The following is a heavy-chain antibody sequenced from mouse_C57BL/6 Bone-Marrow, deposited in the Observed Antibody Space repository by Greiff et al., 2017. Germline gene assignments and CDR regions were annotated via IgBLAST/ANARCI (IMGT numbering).Heavy chain of an antibody. V-gene: IGHV1-59*01. Sequence: QVQLQQPGAELVRPGTSVKLSCKASGYTFTSYWMHWVKQRPGQGLEWIGVIDPSDSYTNYNQKFKGKATLTVDTSSSTAYMQLSSLTSDDSAVYYCARSGYYGSSISYWYFDVWGTGTTVTVSS. CDR2: IDPSDSYT. D-gene: IGHD1-1*01. CDR1: GYTFTSYW. CDR3: ARSGYYGSSISYWYFDV. J-gene: IGHJ1*03.